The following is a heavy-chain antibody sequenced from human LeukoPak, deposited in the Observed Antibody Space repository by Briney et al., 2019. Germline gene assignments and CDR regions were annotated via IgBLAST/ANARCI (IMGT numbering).Heavy chain of an antibody. Sequence: PGGSLRLSCAASGFSVSSNHISWVRQAPGKGLEWVANIREERGQEYYVDSVKGRFTISKNSAKNSLYLQMNTLRVEDTAMYYCASLDTAKQPLANHWGQGTLVTVSS. CDR3: ASLDTAKQPLANH. CDR1: GFSVSSNH. CDR2: IREERGQE. D-gene: IGHD5-18*01. V-gene: IGHV3-7*03. J-gene: IGHJ5*02.